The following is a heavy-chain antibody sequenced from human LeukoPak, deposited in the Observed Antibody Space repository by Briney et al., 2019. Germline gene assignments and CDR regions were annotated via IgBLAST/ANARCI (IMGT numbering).Heavy chain of an antibody. CDR1: GYTFTSYA. J-gene: IGHJ4*02. V-gene: IGHV1-3*01. Sequence: VASVKVSCKASGYTFTSYAMHWVRQAPGQRLEWMGWINAGNGNTKCSQKFQGRVTITRDTSASTAYMELSSLRSEDTAVYYCALQLPTVYWGQGTLVTVSS. CDR3: ALQLPTVY. D-gene: IGHD2-2*01. CDR2: INAGNGNT.